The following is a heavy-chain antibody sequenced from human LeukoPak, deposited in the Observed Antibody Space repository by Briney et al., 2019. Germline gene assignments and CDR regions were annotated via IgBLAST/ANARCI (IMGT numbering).Heavy chain of an antibody. Sequence: QPGGSLRLSCAASGLTFSTYWMHWVRLAPGKGLEWVSYISSSSSTIYYADSVKGRFTISRDNAKNSLYLQMSSLRAEDTVVYYCARVGRYFDWLLFGPLLNNWFDPWGQGTLVTVSS. V-gene: IGHV3-48*01. CDR3: ARVGRYFDWLLFGPLLNNWFDP. J-gene: IGHJ5*02. CDR1: GLTFSTYW. CDR2: ISSSSSTI. D-gene: IGHD3-9*01.